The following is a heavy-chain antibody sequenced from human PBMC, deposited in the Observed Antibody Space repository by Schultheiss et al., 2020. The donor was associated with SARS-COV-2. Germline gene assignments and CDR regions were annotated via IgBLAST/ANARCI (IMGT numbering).Heavy chain of an antibody. V-gene: IGHV1-18*01. Sequence: ASVKVSCKASGYTFSSYAISWVRQAPGQGLEWMGWISASNENTNYAQKVQGRVTMTTDTSTSTAYMELRSLRSDDTAVYYCARARAGLDYYDSSGYYLDYWGQGTLVTVSS. J-gene: IGHJ4*02. CDR1: GYTFSSYA. CDR3: ARARAGLDYYDSSGYYLDY. CDR2: ISASNENT. D-gene: IGHD3-22*01.